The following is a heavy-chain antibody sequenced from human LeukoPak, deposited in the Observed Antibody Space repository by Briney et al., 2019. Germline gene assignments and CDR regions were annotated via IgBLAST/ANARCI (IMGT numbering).Heavy chain of an antibody. CDR1: GYTFTSYG. CDR3: ARELVYRITIFGVVIIHDAFDI. J-gene: IGHJ3*02. CDR2: IIPIFGTA. Sequence: GASVKVSCKASGYTFTSYGISWVRQAPGQGLEWMGGIIPIFGTANYAQKFQGRVTITADESTSTAYMELSSLRSEDTAVYYCARELVYRITIFGVVIIHDAFDIWGQGTMVTVSS. V-gene: IGHV1-69*13. D-gene: IGHD3-3*01.